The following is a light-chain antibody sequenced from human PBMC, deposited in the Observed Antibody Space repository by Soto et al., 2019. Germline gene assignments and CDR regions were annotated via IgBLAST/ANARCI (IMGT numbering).Light chain of an antibody. V-gene: IGLV1-40*01. CDR3: QSYDSSLSGDV. Sequence: QSVLTQPPSVSEAPGQRVTISCTGSSSNIGAGYEAHWYQQVPGTAPKLLKYEHNNRPSGVPDRFSGSKSGTSASLAITGLQAEGEAEYYCQSYDSSLSGDVFGTGTKLTVL. J-gene: IGLJ1*01. CDR2: EHN. CDR1: SSNIGAGYE.